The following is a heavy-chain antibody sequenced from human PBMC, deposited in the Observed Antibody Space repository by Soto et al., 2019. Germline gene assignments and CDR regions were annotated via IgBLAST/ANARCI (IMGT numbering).Heavy chain of an antibody. CDR3: ARDQRITIFGVASYYYGMDV. CDR1: GGSISSGGYY. J-gene: IGHJ6*02. V-gene: IGHV4-31*03. CDR2: IYYSGST. Sequence: KTSETLSLTCTVSGGSISSGGYYWSWIRQHPGKGLEWIGYIYYSGSTYYNPSLKSRVTISVDTSKNQFPLKLSSVTAADTAVYYCARDQRITIFGVASYYYGMDVWGQGTTVTVSS. D-gene: IGHD3-3*01.